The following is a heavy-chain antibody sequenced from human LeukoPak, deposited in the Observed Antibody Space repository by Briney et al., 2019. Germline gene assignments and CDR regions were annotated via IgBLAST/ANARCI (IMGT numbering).Heavy chain of an antibody. CDR2: ISSSGNSI. D-gene: IGHD3-10*01. J-gene: IGHJ4*02. Sequence: GGSLRLSCAASDFVFSGYYMSWVRQAPGKGLEWVSYISSSGNSIYYADSVKGRFTISRDNAKNSLYLQMNSLRAEDTAVYYCAREMEGDYGSGTFFDLWGQGNMVTVSS. CDR3: AREMEGDYGSGTFFDL. V-gene: IGHV3-11*01. CDR1: DFVFSGYY.